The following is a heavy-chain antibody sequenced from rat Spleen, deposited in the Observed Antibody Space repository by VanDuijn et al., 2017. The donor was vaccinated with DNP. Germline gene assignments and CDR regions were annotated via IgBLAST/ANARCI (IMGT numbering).Heavy chain of an antibody. CDR2: ISTSGGST. D-gene: IGHD4-1*01. Sequence: EVQLVESGGGLVQPGRSLKLSCAASGFTFSNYGMAWVRQAPKKGLEWVATISTSGGSTYYRDSVKGRFIVSRDNAESTLYLQMDSLRSEDTATYYCARLGPHYFDYWGQGVMVTVSS. CDR1: GFTFSNYG. J-gene: IGHJ2*01. V-gene: IGHV5S13*01. CDR3: ARLGPHYFDY.